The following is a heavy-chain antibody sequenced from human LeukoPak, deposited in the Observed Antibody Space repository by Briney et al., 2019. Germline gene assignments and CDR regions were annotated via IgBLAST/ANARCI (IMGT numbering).Heavy chain of an antibody. CDR2: ISAYNGNT. Sequence: ASVKVSCKASGGTFSSYAISWVRQAPGQGLEWMGWISAYNGNTNYAQKLQGRVTMTTDTSTSTAYMELRSLRSDDTAVYYCARRKKWELAENYFDYWGQGTLVTVSS. CDR3: ARRKKWELAENYFDY. V-gene: IGHV1-18*01. D-gene: IGHD1-26*01. CDR1: GGTFSSYA. J-gene: IGHJ4*02.